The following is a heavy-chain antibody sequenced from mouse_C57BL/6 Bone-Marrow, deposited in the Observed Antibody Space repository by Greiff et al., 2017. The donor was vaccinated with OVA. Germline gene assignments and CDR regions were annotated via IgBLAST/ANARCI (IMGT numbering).Heavy chain of an antibody. CDR2: ILPGSGST. D-gene: IGHD1-1*01. CDR3: ARASNYGSAY. V-gene: IGHV1-9*01. J-gene: IGHJ3*01. Sequence: QVQLQQSGAELMKPGASVKLSCKATGYTFTGYWIEWVKQRPGHGLEWIGEILPGSGSTNSNEKFKGKATFTADTSSYTAYMQLSSLTTEDSAIYYCARASNYGSAYWGQGTLVTVSA. CDR1: GYTFTGYW.